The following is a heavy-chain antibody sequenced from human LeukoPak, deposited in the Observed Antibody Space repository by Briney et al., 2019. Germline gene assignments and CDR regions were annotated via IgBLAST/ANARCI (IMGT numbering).Heavy chain of an antibody. V-gene: IGHV4-39*01. CDR3: ARHGRSSYTWFDP. D-gene: IGHD3-16*02. Sequence: SETLSLTCTVSGGSIITSSYYWGWIRQPPGKGLEWIGSFYYSGNTYYNPSLKSRVAISVDTSKNQFSLNLSSVTAADTAVYYCARHGRSSYTWFDPWGQGTLVTVSS. CDR1: GGSIITSSYY. CDR2: FYYSGNT. J-gene: IGHJ5*02.